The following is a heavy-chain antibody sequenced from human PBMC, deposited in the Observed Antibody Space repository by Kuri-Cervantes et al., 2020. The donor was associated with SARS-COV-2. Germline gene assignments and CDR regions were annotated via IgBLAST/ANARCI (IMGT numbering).Heavy chain of an antibody. D-gene: IGHD2-2*01. V-gene: IGHV5-51*01. CDR1: GYSFTSYW. J-gene: IGHJ3*02. Sequence: KVSCKGSGYSFTSYWIGWVRHMPGKGLEWVGIIYPGDSDTRYSPSFQGQVTISADKSISTAYLQWSSLKASDTAMYYCARHQDAGSTLDSFDIWGQGTMVTVSS. CDR3: ARHQDAGSTLDSFDI. CDR2: IYPGDSDT.